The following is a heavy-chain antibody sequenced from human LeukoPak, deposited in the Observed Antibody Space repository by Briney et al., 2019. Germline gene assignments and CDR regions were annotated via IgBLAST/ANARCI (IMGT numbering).Heavy chain of an antibody. V-gene: IGHV3-20*04. CDR2: INWNGGST. D-gene: IGHD6-13*01. CDR1: GFTFDDYG. CDR3: ARDPPIAAAGTEDY. J-gene: IGHJ4*02. Sequence: PGGSLRLSCAASGFTFDDYGMSWVRQAPGKGLEWVSGINWNGGSTGYADSVKGRFTISRDNAKNSLYLQMNSLRAADTALYYCARDPPIAAAGTEDYWGQGTLVTVSS.